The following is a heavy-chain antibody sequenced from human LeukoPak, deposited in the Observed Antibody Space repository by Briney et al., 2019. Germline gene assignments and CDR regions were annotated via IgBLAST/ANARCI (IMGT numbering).Heavy chain of an antibody. J-gene: IGHJ6*02. D-gene: IGHD3-3*01. CDR3: ARDRHYDFWSGTGMDV. V-gene: IGHV3-53*01. Sequence: GGSLGLSCAASGFTVSSNYMSWVRQAPGKGLEWVSVIYSGGSTYYADSVKGRFTISRDNSKNTLYLQMNSLRAEDTAVYYCARDRHYDFWSGTGMDVWGQGTTVTVSS. CDR2: IYSGGST. CDR1: GFTVSSNY.